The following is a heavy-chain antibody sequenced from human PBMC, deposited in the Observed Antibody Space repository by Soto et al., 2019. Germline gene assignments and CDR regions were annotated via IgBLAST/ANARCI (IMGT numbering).Heavy chain of an antibody. CDR2: MYHSEHT. CDR3: ASSKYDVVAGSVLFDP. J-gene: IGHJ5*02. V-gene: IGHV4-30-2*01. CDR1: GGSITSGGYS. Sequence: KSWETLSLTCAVSGGSITSGGYSWAWIRQPPGQGLEWIVYMYHSEHTYYNPSLKGRVTISLDHSRNQFSLRLNSVTAEDTAVYFCASSKYDVVAGSVLFDPWGQGTLVTVSS. D-gene: IGHD2-21*01.